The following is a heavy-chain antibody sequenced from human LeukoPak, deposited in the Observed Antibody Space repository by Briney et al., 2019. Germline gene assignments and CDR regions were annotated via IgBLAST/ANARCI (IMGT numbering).Heavy chain of an antibody. CDR3: ARSNYYYYMDV. CDR1: GGSFSGYY. CDR2: INHSGST. V-gene: IGHV4-34*01. J-gene: IGHJ6*03. Sequence: SETLSLTCAVYGGSFSGYYWSWIRQPPGKGLEWIGEINHSGSTNYNPSHKSRVTISVDTSKNQFSLKLSSVTAADTAVYYCARSNYYYYMDVWGKGTTVTVSS.